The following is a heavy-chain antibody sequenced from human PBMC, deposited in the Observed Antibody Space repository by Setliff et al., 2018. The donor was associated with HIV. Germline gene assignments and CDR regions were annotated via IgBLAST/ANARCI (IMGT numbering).Heavy chain of an antibody. CDR1: GFTFSSYG. J-gene: IGHJ4*02. CDR2: ISSSSYI. D-gene: IGHD3-22*01. Sequence: GGSLRLSCAASGFTFSSYGIHWVRQAPGKGLEWVSSISSSSYIYYADSVKGRFTISRDNAKISLYLQMNSLRAEDTAVYYCARNLYYYDNSGYYPPGYWGQGTLVTVSS. CDR3: ARNLYYYDNSGYYPPGY. V-gene: IGHV3-21*01.